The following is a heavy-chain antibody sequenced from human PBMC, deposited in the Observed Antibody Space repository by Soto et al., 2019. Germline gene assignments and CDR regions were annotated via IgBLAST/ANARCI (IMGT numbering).Heavy chain of an antibody. Sequence: PGGSLRLSCAASGFTFSSYGMHWVRQAPGKGLEWVSVIRGSGGSTYYADSVKGRFTISRDNSKNTLYLQMNSLRAEDTAVYYCAKELHTSSGWSQVIYWGQGTLVTVSS. CDR3: AKELHTSSGWSQVIY. J-gene: IGHJ4*02. CDR2: IRGSGGST. V-gene: IGHV3-23*01. D-gene: IGHD6-19*01. CDR1: GFTFSSYG.